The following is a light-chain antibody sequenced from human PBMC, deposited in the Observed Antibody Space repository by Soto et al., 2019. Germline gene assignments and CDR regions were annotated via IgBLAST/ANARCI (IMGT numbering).Light chain of an antibody. CDR3: QQYNSYSPLT. Sequence: DIQMTQSPSTLSSSVVDIFTITFRASQSISSWLAWYQQKPGKAPKLLIYDASSLQSGVPSRFSGSGSGTEFSLTISSLQPDDFATYYCQQYNSYSPLTFGGGTKVDIK. J-gene: IGKJ4*01. CDR1: QSISSW. CDR2: DAS. V-gene: IGKV1-5*01.